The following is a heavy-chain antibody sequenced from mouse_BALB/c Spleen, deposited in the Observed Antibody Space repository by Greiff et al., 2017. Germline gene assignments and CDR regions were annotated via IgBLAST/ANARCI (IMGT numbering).Heavy chain of an antibody. CDR1: GFTFSSYY. CDR3: ARQDGYDFDY. Sequence: EVKLMESGGGLVKLGGSLKLSCAASGFTFSSYYMSWVRQTPEKRLELVAAINSNGGSTYYPDTVKGRFTISRDNAKNTLYLQMSSLKSEDTALYYCARQDGYDFDYWGQGTTLTVSS. V-gene: IGHV5-6-2*01. D-gene: IGHD2-2*01. CDR2: INSNGGST. J-gene: IGHJ2*01.